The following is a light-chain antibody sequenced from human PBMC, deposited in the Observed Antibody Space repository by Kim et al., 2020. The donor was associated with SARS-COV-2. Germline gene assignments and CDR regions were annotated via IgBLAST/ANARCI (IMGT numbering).Light chain of an antibody. V-gene: IGLV1-44*01. CDR2: LNS. Sequence: QPVLPQPPSASGTPGQRVTISCSGSNSNIGSNTVNWYQQVPGTAPKLLIYLNSQRPSGVPDRFSGSKSGTSASLAISGLQSEDEADYYCATWDDSPDGPVFGGGTQLTVL. CDR1: NSNIGSNT. J-gene: IGLJ2*01. CDR3: ATWDDSPDGPV.